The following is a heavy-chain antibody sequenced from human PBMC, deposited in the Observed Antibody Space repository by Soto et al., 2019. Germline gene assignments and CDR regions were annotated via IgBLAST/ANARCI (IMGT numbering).Heavy chain of an antibody. J-gene: IGHJ5*02. CDR2: IYYSGST. D-gene: IGHD2-2*01. CDR3: ARDRGGYCISTSCWSWFDP. V-gene: IGHV4-61*08. CDR1: GGSISSGGYS. Sequence: PSETLSLTCAVSGGSISSGGYSWSWIRQPPGKGLEWIGYIYYSGSTNYNPSLKSRVTISVDTSKNQFSLKLSSVTAADTAVYYCARDRGGYCISTSCWSWFDPWGQGTLVTVSS.